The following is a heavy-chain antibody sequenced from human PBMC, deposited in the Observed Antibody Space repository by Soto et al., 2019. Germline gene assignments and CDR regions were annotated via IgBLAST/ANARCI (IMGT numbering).Heavy chain of an antibody. Sequence: QVHLVQSGGEVKKPGASVKVSCKASGYTFTNYGLSWVRQAPGQGLEWMGWISPYNGVTNYAPKIQDRVTMTADTSTRTAFMELRSLRSDDTAVYYCAREYYYGSGSYYAFDVWGQGTMVTVSS. D-gene: IGHD3-10*01. CDR2: ISPYNGVT. V-gene: IGHV1-18*04. J-gene: IGHJ3*01. CDR1: GYTFTNYG. CDR3: AREYYYGSGSYYAFDV.